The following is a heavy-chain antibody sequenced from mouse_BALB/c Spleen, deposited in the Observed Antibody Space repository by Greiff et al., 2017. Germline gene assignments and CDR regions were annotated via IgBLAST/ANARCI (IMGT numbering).Heavy chain of an antibody. D-gene: IGHD1-1*01. CDR1: GFTFSDYY. CDR3: ARGGGGIYYDGSSPSYAMDY. Sequence: EVHLVESGGGLVKPGGSLKLSCAASGFTFSDYYMYWVRQTPEKRLEWVATISDGGSYTYYPDSVKGRFTISRDNAKNNLYLQMSSLKSEDTAMYYCARGGGGIYYDGSSPSYAMDYWGQGTAGTVSS. CDR2: ISDGGSYT. J-gene: IGHJ4*01. V-gene: IGHV5-4*02.